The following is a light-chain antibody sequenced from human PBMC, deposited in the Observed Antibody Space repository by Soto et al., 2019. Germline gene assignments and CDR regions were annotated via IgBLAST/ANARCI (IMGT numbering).Light chain of an antibody. V-gene: IGKV1-5*03. CDR2: KVS. J-gene: IGKJ1*01. CDR1: QTIGDF. Sequence: DIQMTQSPSSLSASVGDRVSITCRASQTIGDFLAWYQQRPGKAPNLLIYKVSSLESGVPSRFSGSGSGTEFTLTINSLQPDDFATYYCQQYYSYSTFGQGTKVEIK. CDR3: QQYYSYST.